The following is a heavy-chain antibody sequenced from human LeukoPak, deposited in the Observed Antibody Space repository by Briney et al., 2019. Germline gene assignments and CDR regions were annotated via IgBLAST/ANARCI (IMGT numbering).Heavy chain of an antibody. CDR2: IYYSGST. CDR3: ARYWGPYDNSGAYFDY. J-gene: IGHJ4*02. Sequence: SETLSLTCTVSGDSISSSSYYWVWLRRPPGKGLEWIATIYYSGSTYYNPSLKSRVTISVDTPKNQFSLKLSSVTAADTAMYYCARYWGPYDNSGAYFDYWGQGTLVTVSS. D-gene: IGHD3-22*01. V-gene: IGHV4-39*01. CDR1: GDSISSSSYY.